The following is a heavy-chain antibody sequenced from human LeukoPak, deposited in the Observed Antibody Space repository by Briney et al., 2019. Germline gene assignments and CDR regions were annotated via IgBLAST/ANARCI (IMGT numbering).Heavy chain of an antibody. CDR2: IWYDGSNK. J-gene: IGHJ3*02. D-gene: IGHD3-22*01. V-gene: IGHV3-33*01. CDR3: ARDVPAYYYDSSGYTDAFDI. CDR1: GFTFSSYG. Sequence: TGGSLRLSCAASGFTFSSYGMHWVRQAPGKWLEWVAVIWYDGSNKYYADSVKGRFTISRDNSKDTLYLQMNSLRAEDTAVYYCARDVPAYYYDSSGYTDAFDIWGQGTMVTVSS.